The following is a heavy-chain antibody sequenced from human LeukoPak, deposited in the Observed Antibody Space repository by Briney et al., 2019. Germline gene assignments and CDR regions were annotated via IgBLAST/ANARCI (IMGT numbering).Heavy chain of an antibody. D-gene: IGHD4-17*01. CDR1: GFPFSTYA. CDR3: AKDPGDYGNYYYFYDGLDV. J-gene: IGHJ6*02. Sequence: GGSLRLSCVASGFPFSTYAMLWDRQAPGKGLEWVSTISDSGDNTYYIDSVKGRFTVSRDNSRDTLYLQMNSLRAEDTAVYYCAKDPGDYGNYYYFYDGLDVWGQATTVTVSS. V-gene: IGHV3-23*01. CDR2: ISDSGDNT.